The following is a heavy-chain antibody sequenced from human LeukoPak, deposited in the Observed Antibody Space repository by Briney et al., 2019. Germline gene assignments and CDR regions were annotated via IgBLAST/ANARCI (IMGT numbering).Heavy chain of an antibody. CDR2: INTNTGNP. Sequence: ASVKVSCKASGYTFTSYAMNWVRQAPGQGLEWMGWINTNTGNPTYAQGFTGRFVFSLDTSVSTAYLQISSLKAEDTAVYYCARDRWELILRPYYFDYWGQGTLVTVSS. D-gene: IGHD1-26*01. CDR3: ARDRWELILRPYYFDY. CDR1: GYTFTSYA. V-gene: IGHV7-4-1*02. J-gene: IGHJ4*02.